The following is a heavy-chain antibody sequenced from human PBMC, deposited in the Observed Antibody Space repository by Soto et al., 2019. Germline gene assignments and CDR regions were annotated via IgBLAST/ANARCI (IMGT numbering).Heavy chain of an antibody. CDR3: AGGVGATGD. J-gene: IGHJ4*02. Sequence: QVQLVQSGAEVKKPGASVKVSCKASGYTVTTYAMHWVRQAPGQRLEWMGWINAGNGNTKYSQKFQGRVTITRDTSASKAYMERSSLRSEDTAVYYCAGGVGATGDWGQGTLVTVSS. CDR1: GYTVTTYA. CDR2: INAGNGNT. D-gene: IGHD1-26*01. V-gene: IGHV1-3*01.